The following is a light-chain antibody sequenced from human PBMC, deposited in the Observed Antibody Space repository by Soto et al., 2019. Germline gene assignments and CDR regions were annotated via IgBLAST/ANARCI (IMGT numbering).Light chain of an antibody. CDR3: QQYGRSWT. Sequence: DIVLTQSPDTVSVSPGERVTLSCRASQNIFSNYLAWYQQKPGQAPRLLIYGASTRATGIADRFSGGGSGTDFTLTISRLEPEDFAVYHCQQYGRSWTFGQGTKVDI. CDR1: QNIFSNY. CDR2: GAS. J-gene: IGKJ1*01. V-gene: IGKV3-20*01.